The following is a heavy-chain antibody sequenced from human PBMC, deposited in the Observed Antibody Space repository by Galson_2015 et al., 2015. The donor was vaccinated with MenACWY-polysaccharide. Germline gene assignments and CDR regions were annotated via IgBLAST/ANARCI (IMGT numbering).Heavy chain of an antibody. CDR1: GFTFSNFW. CDR2: IKEDGSEK. Sequence: SLRLSCAASGFTFSNFWMTWVRQAPGKGLEWMANIKEDGSEKDYVGSVKGRFTISRDNAKSSLYLQMNSLRAEDTAVYYCARIVGGGLDVWGQGTTVTVSS. D-gene: IGHD1-26*01. CDR3: ARIVGGGLDV. J-gene: IGHJ6*02. V-gene: IGHV3-7*01.